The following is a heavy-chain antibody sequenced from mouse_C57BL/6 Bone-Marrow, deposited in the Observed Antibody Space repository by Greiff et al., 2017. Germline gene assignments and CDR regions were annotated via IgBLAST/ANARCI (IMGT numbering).Heavy chain of an antibody. CDR3: ARVGVGSSYAMDY. CDR2: INPNYGTT. J-gene: IGHJ4*01. V-gene: IGHV1-39*01. Sequence: LEESGPELVKPGASVKISCKASGYSFTDYNMNWVKQSNGKSLEWIGVINPNYGTTSYNQKFKGKATLTVDQSSRTSYMQLNSLTSEDSAVYYCARVGVGSSYAMDYWGQGTSVTVSS. CDR1: GYSFTDYN. D-gene: IGHD1-1*01.